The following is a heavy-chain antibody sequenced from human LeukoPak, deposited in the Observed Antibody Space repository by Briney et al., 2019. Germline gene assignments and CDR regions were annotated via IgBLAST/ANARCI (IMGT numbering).Heavy chain of an antibody. Sequence: SQTLSLTCTVSGGSISNPSYYWSWIRQPAGKGLEWIGRIYTSGSTNYNPSLKSRVTISEDTSKNQFSLKLSSVTAADTAVYYCARDEEWGDFDYWGQGTLVTVSS. D-gene: IGHD3-16*01. CDR3: ARDEEWGDFDY. CDR2: IYTSGST. V-gene: IGHV4-61*02. CDR1: GGSISNPSYY. J-gene: IGHJ4*02.